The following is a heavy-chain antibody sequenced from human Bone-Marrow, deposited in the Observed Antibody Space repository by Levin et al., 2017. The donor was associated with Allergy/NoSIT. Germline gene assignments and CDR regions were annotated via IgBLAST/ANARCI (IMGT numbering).Heavy chain of an antibody. Sequence: GASVKVSCKASGGTFSSYAISWVRQAPGQGLEWMGGIIPIFGTANYAQKFQGRVTITADKSTSTAYMELSSLRSEDTAVYYCARDWGYDYIWGSYRYPRGYWGQGTLVTVSS. V-gene: IGHV1-69*06. D-gene: IGHD3-16*02. J-gene: IGHJ4*02. CDR3: ARDWGYDYIWGSYRYPRGY. CDR2: IIPIFGTA. CDR1: GGTFSSYA.